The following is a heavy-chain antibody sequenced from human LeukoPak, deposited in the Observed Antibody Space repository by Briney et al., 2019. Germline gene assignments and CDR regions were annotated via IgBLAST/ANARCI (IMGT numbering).Heavy chain of an antibody. CDR3: ARALPFVRYFDCCSALFDY. J-gene: IGHJ4*02. D-gene: IGHD3-9*01. CDR2: INHSGST. Sequence: PSETLSLTCAVYGGSFSGYYWSWIRQPPGKGLEWIGEINHSGSTNYNPSLKSRVTISVDTSKNQFSLKLSSVTAADTAVYYCARALPFVRYFDCCSALFDYWGQGTLVTVSS. V-gene: IGHV4-34*01. CDR1: GGSFSGYY.